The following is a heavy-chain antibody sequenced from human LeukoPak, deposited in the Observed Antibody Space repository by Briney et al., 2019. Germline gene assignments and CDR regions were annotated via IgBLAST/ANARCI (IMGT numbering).Heavy chain of an antibody. D-gene: IGHD6-13*01. V-gene: IGHV3-53*01. CDR1: GFTVSSNY. Sequence: TGGSLRLSCAASGFTVSSNYMSWVRQAPGKGLEWVSVIYSGANTYYADSVKGRFSISRDNSKNTLYLQMNSLRAEDTAVYYCATLYSSSFHFDYWGQGTLVTVSS. CDR3: ATLYSSSFHFDY. CDR2: IYSGANT. J-gene: IGHJ4*02.